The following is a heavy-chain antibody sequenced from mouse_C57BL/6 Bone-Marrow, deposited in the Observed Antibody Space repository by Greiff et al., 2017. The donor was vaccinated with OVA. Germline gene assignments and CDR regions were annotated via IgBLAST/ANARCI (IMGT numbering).Heavy chain of an antibody. CDR2: ISYDGSN. CDR3: ARTYDGYYDAMDY. CDR1: GYSITSGYY. V-gene: IGHV3-6*01. D-gene: IGHD2-3*01. Sequence: EVKLQESGPGLVKPSQSLSLTCSVTGYSITSGYYWNWIRQFPGNKLEWMGYISYDGSNNYNPSLKNRISITRDTSKNQFFLKLNSVTTEDTATYYCARTYDGYYDAMDYWGQGTSVTVSS. J-gene: IGHJ4*01.